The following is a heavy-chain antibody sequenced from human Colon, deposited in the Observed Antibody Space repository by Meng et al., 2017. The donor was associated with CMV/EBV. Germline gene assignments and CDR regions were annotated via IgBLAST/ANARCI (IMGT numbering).Heavy chain of an antibody. CDR1: GGSISSYY. D-gene: IGHD3-3*01. Sequence: SETLSLTCTVSGGSISSYYWTWIRQPPGRGLEWIGFIYDSGSTNYNPSLKSRVTISLDSSKNQFSLKLSSVTAADTAVYYCARHSHFRDYDFWSGFSFDYWGQGTLVTVSS. CDR3: ARHSHFRDYDFWSGFSFDY. CDR2: IYDSGST. V-gene: IGHV4-59*08. J-gene: IGHJ4*02.